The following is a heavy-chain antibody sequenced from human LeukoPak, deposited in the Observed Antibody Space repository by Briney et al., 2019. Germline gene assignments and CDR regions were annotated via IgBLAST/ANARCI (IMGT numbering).Heavy chain of an antibody. V-gene: IGHV1-2*02. Sequence: ASVKVSFKSSGYTFTGYYMHWVRQAPGQGLERMGWINPNSGGTNYAQKFQGRVTMTRDTSISTAYMELSRLRSDDTAVYYCAIYDSSGYSNLNYFDYWGQGTLVTVSS. CDR2: INPNSGGT. D-gene: IGHD3-22*01. J-gene: IGHJ4*02. CDR1: GYTFTGYY. CDR3: AIYDSSGYSNLNYFDY.